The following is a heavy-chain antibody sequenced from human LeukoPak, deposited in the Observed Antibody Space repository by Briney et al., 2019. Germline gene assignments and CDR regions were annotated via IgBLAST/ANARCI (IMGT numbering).Heavy chain of an antibody. CDR3: ARVDYDYVWGSSPRGWFDP. CDR2: INHSGST. CDR1: GGSFSGYY. V-gene: IGHV4-34*01. J-gene: IGHJ5*02. D-gene: IGHD3-16*01. Sequence: SETLSLTCAVYGGSFSGYYWSWIRQPPGKGLEWIGEINHSGSTNYNPSLKSRVTISVDTSKNQFSLKLSSVTAADTAVYYCARVDYDYVWGSSPRGWFDPWGQGTLVTVSS.